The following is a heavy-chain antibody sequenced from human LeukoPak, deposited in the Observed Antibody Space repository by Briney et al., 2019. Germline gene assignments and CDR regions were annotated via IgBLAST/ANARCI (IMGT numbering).Heavy chain of an antibody. CDR3: SHSGLRGVFDY. Sequence: SGPTLVKHTQTLTLTCTFSGFSLSTSEVGVGWIRQPPGKALEWLALIYWNDDERYSPSLESRFTITKDNSKNQVVLTMTNMDPVDTATYYCSHSGLRGVFDYWGQGTLVTVSS. V-gene: IGHV2-5*01. CDR1: GFSLSTSEVG. CDR2: IYWNDDE. J-gene: IGHJ4*02. D-gene: IGHD5/OR15-5a*01.